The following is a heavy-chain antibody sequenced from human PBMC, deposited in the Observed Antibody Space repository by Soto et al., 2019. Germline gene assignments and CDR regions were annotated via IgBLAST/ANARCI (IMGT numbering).Heavy chain of an antibody. CDR3: ARVTMIGHPVGPTSEYFQH. V-gene: IGHV4-34*01. Sequence: SETLSLTCAVYGGSFSGYYWSWIRQPPGKGLEWIGEINHSGSTNYNPSLKSRVTISVDTSKNQFSLKLSSVTAADTAVYYCARVTMIGHPVGPTSEYFQHWGQGTLVTVSS. D-gene: IGHD3-22*01. J-gene: IGHJ1*01. CDR2: INHSGST. CDR1: GGSFSGYY.